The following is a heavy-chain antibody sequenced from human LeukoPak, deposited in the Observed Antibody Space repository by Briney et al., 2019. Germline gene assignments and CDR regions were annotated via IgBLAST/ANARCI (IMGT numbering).Heavy chain of an antibody. V-gene: IGHV4-4*07. CDR2: IYTSGSP. CDR3: WRGTTGYSSSWYPIYYFDY. J-gene: IGHJ4*02. CDR1: GGSISSYY. Sequence: ASETLSLTCTVSGGSISSYYWSWIRQPAGKGLEWIGRIYTSGSPNYNPSLKSRVTISVDTSKNQFSLKLNSVTSSHPAVYYCWRGTTGYSSSWYPIYYFDYWGQGTLVTVSS. D-gene: IGHD6-13*01.